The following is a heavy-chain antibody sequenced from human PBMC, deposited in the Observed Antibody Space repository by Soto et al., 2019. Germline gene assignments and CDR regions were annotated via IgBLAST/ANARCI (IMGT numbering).Heavy chain of an antibody. D-gene: IGHD5-12*01. Sequence: ASVKVSCKASGGTFSSYAISWVRQAPGQGLEWMGGIIPIFGTANYAQKFQGRVTITADESTSTAYMELSSLRSEDTAVYYCARDSPDSGYDYRSDYYYYGMDVWGQGTTVTVSS. CDR2: IIPIFGTA. V-gene: IGHV1-69*13. CDR1: GGTFSSYA. CDR3: ARDSPDSGYDYRSDYYYYGMDV. J-gene: IGHJ6*02.